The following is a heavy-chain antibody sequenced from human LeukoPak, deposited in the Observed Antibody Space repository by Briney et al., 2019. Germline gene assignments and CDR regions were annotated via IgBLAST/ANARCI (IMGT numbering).Heavy chain of an antibody. J-gene: IGHJ5*01. V-gene: IGHV1-2*02. CDR2: INPNSGGT. Sequence: ASVKVSCKASGYTFTGYYMHWVRQAPGQGLEWMGWINPNSGGTNYAQKFQGRVTMTTDASTSSAYMELRSLRSDDTAVYYCARVSGSIVARSAWFDSWGQGTLVTVSS. CDR3: ARVSGSIVARSAWFDS. D-gene: IGHD6-6*01. CDR1: GYTFTGYY.